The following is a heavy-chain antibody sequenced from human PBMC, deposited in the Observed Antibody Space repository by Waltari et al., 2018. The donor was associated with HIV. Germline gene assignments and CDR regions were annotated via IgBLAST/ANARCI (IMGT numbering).Heavy chain of an antibody. V-gene: IGHV3-23*01. D-gene: IGHD1-26*01. Sequence: EVQLLESGGGLVQPGGSLRLSCAASGFAFRTPAMSWVSQAPGKVLGWGSALSGSATGASSADSVKGRFSISRDFSKNTLYLEMNSLRAEDTAVYFFAKGGDGSYGEGQLDYWGQGTLVTVSS. J-gene: IGHJ4*02. CDR2: LSGSATGA. CDR1: GFAFRTPA. CDR3: AKGGDGSYGEGQLDY.